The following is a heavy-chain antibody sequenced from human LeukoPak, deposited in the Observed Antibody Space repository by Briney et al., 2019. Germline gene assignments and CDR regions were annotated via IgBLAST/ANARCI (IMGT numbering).Heavy chain of an antibody. CDR2: INHSGST. CDR1: GGSFSGYY. Sequence: SETLSLTCAVYGGSFSGYYWSWIRQPPGKGLEWIGEINHSGSTNYNPSLKSRVTISVDTSKNQFSLKLSSVTAADTAVYYCAREGHDSWGTDYWGQGTLVTVSS. D-gene: IGHD3-22*01. V-gene: IGHV4-34*01. J-gene: IGHJ4*02. CDR3: AREGHDSWGTDY.